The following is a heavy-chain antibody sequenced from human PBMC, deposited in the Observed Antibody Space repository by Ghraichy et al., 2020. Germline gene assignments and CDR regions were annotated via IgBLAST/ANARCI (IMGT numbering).Heavy chain of an antibody. D-gene: IGHD3-10*01. J-gene: IGHJ4*02. V-gene: IGHV4-34*01. Sequence: ESLNISCAVYGGSFSGYYWSWIRQPPGKGLEWIGEINHSGSTNYNPSLKSRVTISVDTSKNQFSLKLSSVTAADTAVYYCARDRNRYGSGSYFDYWGQGTLVTVSS. CDR3: ARDRNRYGSGSYFDY. CDR1: GGSFSGYY. CDR2: INHSGST.